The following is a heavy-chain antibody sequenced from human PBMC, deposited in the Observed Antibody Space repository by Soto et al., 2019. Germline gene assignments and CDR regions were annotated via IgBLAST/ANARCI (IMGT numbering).Heavy chain of an antibody. J-gene: IGHJ6*02. CDR1: GYTFTNYA. V-gene: IGHV1-3*01. CDR2: INAGNGNT. Sequence: ASVKVSCKASGYTFTNYAIHWVRQAPGQRLEWMGWINAGNGNTKYSQKFQGRVTITRDTSASTAYMELSSLTSEDTTVYHCARGRGLGVWGQGTTVTVSS. CDR3: ARGRGLGV.